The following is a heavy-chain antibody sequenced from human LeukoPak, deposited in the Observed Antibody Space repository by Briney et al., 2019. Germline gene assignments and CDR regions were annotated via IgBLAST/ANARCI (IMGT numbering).Heavy chain of an antibody. V-gene: IGHV3-73*01. CDR2: IRSKANSYAT. CDR3: SGFTTYYYDSSGYFASLNAFDI. Sequence: GGSLRLSCAASGFTISGSAMHWVRQASGKGLEWVGRIRSKANSYATAYAASVKGRFTISRDDSKNTAYRQMNSLNTEDTAVYYCSGFTTYYYDSSGYFASLNAFDIWGKGTMVTVSS. J-gene: IGHJ3*02. D-gene: IGHD3-22*01. CDR1: GFTISGSA.